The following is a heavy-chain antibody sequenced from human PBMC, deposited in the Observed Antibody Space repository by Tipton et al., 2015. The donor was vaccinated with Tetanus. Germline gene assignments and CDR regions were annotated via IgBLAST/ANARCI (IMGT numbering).Heavy chain of an antibody. CDR1: GFTFRNYC. CDR2: IKQDGSAL. V-gene: IGHV3-7*01. J-gene: IGHJ6*02. D-gene: IGHD2-15*01. Sequence: SLRLSCVASGFTFRNYCMTWVRQAPGKGLEWVANIKQDGSALYYVDSVKGRFTFSRDNAKNSLYLQTNSLRAEDTAVYYCARCSGGACYRGNHYYYGMDVWGQGTTVTVSS. CDR3: ARCSGGACYRGNHYYYGMDV.